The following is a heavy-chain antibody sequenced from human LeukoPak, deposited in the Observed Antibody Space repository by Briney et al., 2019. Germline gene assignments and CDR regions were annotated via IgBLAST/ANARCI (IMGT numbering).Heavy chain of an antibody. CDR3: AKGPLGGY. J-gene: IGHJ4*02. D-gene: IGHD3-16*01. V-gene: IGHV3-9*01. CDR2: ISWNSGSI. CDR1: GFTFDDYA. Sequence: GRSLRLSCAASGFTFDDYAMHWVRHAPGKGLEWVSGISWNSGSIGYADSVKGRFTISRDNAKNSLYLQMNSLRAEDTALYYCAKGPLGGYWGQGTLVTVSS.